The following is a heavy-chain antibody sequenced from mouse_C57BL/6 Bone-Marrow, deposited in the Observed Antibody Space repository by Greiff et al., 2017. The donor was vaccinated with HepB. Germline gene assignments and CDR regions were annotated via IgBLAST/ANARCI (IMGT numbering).Heavy chain of an antibody. CDR2: IHPNSGST. Sequence: QVQLQQPGAELVKPGASVKLSCKASGYTFTSYWMHWVKQRPGQGLEWIGMIHPNSGSTNYNEKFKSKATLTVDKSSSTAYMQLSSLTSEDSAVYDGARLNYGSLWFAYWGQGTLVTVSA. CDR1: GYTFTSYW. V-gene: IGHV1-64*01. D-gene: IGHD1-1*01. J-gene: IGHJ3*01. CDR3: ARLNYGSLWFAY.